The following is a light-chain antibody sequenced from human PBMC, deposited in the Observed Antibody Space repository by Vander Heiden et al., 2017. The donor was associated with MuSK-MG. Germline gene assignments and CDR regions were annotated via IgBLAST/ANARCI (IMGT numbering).Light chain of an antibody. Sequence: DIQMTQSPSSLSASVGDRVTLTCRASQSISTSLNWYQHKPGRAPKLLIYAASSLQSGVLSRFSGSGSGRDFSLTISRMQPEDFATYYCQQMDSAPRTFGEGTKVDIK. CDR2: AAS. V-gene: IGKV1-39*01. CDR1: QSISTS. CDR3: QQMDSAPRT. J-gene: IGKJ2*01.